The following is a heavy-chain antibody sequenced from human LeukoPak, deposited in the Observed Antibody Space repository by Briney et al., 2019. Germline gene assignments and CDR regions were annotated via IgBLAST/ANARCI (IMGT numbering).Heavy chain of an antibody. CDR1: GGSISSYY. J-gene: IGHJ5*02. D-gene: IGHD6-6*01. CDR2: IYYSGST. V-gene: IGHV4-59*08. CDR3: ARHGIAARPYWFDP. Sequence: SETLSLTCTVSGGSISSYYWSWIRQPPGKGLEWIGYIYYSGSTNYNPSLKSRVTISVDTSKNQFSLKLSSVTAADTAVYYCARHGIAARPYWFDPWGQGTLVTVSS.